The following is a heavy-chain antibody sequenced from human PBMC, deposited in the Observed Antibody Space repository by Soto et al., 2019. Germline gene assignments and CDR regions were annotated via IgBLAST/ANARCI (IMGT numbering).Heavy chain of an antibody. D-gene: IGHD5-12*01. J-gene: IGHJ4*02. Sequence: TGGSLRLSCAASGFTFSSYAMSWVRQAPGKGLEWVSAISGSGGSTYYADSVKGRFTISRDNSKNTLYLQMNSLRAEDTAVYYCAKDNFELWLPFDYWGQGTLVTVSS. V-gene: IGHV3-23*01. CDR3: AKDNFELWLPFDY. CDR2: ISGSGGST. CDR1: GFTFSSYA.